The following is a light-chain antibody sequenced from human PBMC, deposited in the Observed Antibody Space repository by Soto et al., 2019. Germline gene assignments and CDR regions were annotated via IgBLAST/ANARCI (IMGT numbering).Light chain of an antibody. CDR1: SSDVGSYNL. V-gene: IGLV2-14*02. J-gene: IGLJ1*01. CDR2: EGT. Sequence: QSVLTQPASVSGSPGQSITISCTGTSSDVGSYNLVSWYQQHPGKAPKLMIYEGTKRPSGVSDRFSGSRSGNTASLTISGLQAEDEADYYCQSYDSSLSGSYVFGTGTKVTVL. CDR3: QSYDSSLSGSYV.